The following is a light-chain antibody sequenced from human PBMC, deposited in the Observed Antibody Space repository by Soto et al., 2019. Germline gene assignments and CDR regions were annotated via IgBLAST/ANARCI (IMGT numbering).Light chain of an antibody. CDR3: LLFYGGVPNWV. Sequence: QTVVTQEPSLTVSPGGTVTLTCASSTGAVTSAYHPNWFQKKPGQAPRALIYNTNNKHSWTPARFSGSLLGGKAALTLSAVQPEDEADYYCLLFYGGVPNWVVGGGTKLTVL. CDR1: TGAVTSAYH. V-gene: IGLV7-43*01. J-gene: IGLJ3*02. CDR2: NTN.